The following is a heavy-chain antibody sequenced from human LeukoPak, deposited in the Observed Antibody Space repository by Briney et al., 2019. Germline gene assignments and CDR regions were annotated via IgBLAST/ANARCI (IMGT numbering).Heavy chain of an antibody. CDR3: ARQFLVGSTFHAFDL. Sequence: PSETLSLTCTVSGDSISSSYWNWIRQPPGKGLEWIGYISYSGSTNYNPSLKSRVTISVDTSKNQFSLKLSSVTAADTAVYFCARQFLVGSTFHAFDLWGQGTRVTVSS. V-gene: IGHV4-59*08. CDR1: GDSISSSY. CDR2: ISYSGST. J-gene: IGHJ3*01. D-gene: IGHD1-26*01.